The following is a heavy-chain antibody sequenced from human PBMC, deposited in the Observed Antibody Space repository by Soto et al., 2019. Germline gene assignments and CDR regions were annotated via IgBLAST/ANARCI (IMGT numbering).Heavy chain of an antibody. D-gene: IGHD1-1*01. CDR1: GYAFTTYG. V-gene: IGHV1-18*01. Sequence: QVHLVQSGAEVKKPGASVKVSCKGSGYAFTTYGITWVRQAPGQGLEWMGWISAHNGNTNYAQKLQGRVTVTRDTSTSTAYMELTRLRSAATAVYYCARGRYADYWGQGALVTVSS. J-gene: IGHJ4*02. CDR2: ISAHNGNT. CDR3: ARGRYADY.